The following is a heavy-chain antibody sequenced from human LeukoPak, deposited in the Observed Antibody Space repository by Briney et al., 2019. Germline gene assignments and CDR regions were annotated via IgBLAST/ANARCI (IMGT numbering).Heavy chain of an antibody. CDR3: ARDFWTTATTFLDGWFDP. Sequence: SETLSLTCTVSGGSISSYYWSWIRQPAGKGLEWIGRIYTSGSTNYNPSLKSRVTMSVDTSKNQFSLKLSSVTAADTAVYYCARDFWTTATTFLDGWFDPWGQGTLVPVSS. CDR1: GGSISSYY. V-gene: IGHV4-4*07. CDR2: IYTSGST. J-gene: IGHJ5*02. D-gene: IGHD3/OR15-3a*01.